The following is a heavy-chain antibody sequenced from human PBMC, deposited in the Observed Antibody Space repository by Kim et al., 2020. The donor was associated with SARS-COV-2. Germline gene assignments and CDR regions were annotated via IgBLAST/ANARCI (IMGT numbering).Heavy chain of an antibody. Sequence: VDSVMGRFTISRDNSKNSLYLEMNSLRVEDTAVYYCARDELEGHFDLWCQGTLVTVSS. D-gene: IGHD1-7*01. CDR3: ARDELEGHFDL. J-gene: IGHJ4*02. V-gene: IGHV3-7*01.